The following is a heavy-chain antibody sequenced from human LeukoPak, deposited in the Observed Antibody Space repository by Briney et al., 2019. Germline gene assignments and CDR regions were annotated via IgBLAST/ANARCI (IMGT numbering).Heavy chain of an antibody. CDR1: GGSFSDYY. J-gene: IGHJ4*02. CDR3: ASHYSSGSYRYTGSFDS. V-gene: IGHV4-34*01. CDR2: INHSGTT. D-gene: IGHD3-16*02. Sequence: PSETLSLTCAVYGGSFSDYYWSWIRQPPGKGLEWIGEINHSGTTNYSPSLKSRASISVDTTKNQFSLKLNSVTAAYAALFYCASHYSSGSYRYTGSFDSWGQGMLVNVSS.